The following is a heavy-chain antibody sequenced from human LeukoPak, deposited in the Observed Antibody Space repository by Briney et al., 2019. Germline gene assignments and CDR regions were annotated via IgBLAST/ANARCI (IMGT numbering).Heavy chain of an antibody. CDR3: ARGHSGCDFDY. V-gene: IGHV1-69*05. J-gene: IGHJ4*02. Sequence: ASVKVSFKASGGTFSSYAISWVRQAPGQGLEWMGGIIPIFGTANYAQKFQGRVTITTDESTSTAYMELSSLRSEDTAVYYCARGHSGCDFDYWGQGTLVTVSS. CDR1: GGTFSSYA. CDR2: IIPIFGTA. D-gene: IGHD5-12*01.